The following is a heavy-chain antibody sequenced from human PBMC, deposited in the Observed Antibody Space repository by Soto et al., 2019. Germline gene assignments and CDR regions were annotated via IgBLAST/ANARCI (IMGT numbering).Heavy chain of an antibody. CDR2: MYWNDDK. V-gene: IGHV2-5*01. CDR1: GFSLITSGVG. CDR3: AHNFASGAWRHIVVVPASQHWYDP. Sequence: SAPTLVNPTQTLTLTCTFSGFSLITSGVGDGSIREPQGQALEWLALMYWNDDKRYSPSLKSRLTITKDTSKNQAVLTMSNMDPVDTATYYCAHNFASGAWRHIVVVPASQHWYDPRGQRTLVSASS. D-gene: IGHD2-2*01. J-gene: IGHJ5*02.